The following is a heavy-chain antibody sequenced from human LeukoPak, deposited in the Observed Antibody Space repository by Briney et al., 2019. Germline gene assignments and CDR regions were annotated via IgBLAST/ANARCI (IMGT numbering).Heavy chain of an antibody. V-gene: IGHV4-59*12. CDR1: GGSISGYY. D-gene: IGHD1-26*01. CDR2: IYYTGTT. CDR3: ARDQIVGATMDY. Sequence: SETLSLTCTVSGGSISGYYWSWIRQPPGKGLEWIGSIYYTGTTNYNPSLTGRVTMSVDTSKNQFSLKLSSVTAADTAVYYCARDQIVGATMDYWGQGTLVTVSS. J-gene: IGHJ4*02.